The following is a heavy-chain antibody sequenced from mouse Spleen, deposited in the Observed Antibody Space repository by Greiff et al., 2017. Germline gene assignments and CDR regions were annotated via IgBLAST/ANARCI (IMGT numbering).Heavy chain of an antibody. V-gene: IGHV1-15*01. CDR2: IDPETGGT. D-gene: IGHD1-1*01. CDR3: TRNSGRELYFDY. Sequence: QVQLQQSGAELVRPGASVTLSCKASGYTFTDYEMHWVKQTPVHGLEWIGAIDPETGGTAYNQKFKGKAILTADKSSSTAYMELRSLTSEDSAVYYCTRNSGRELYFDYWGQGTTLTVSS. J-gene: IGHJ2*01. CDR1: GYTFTDYE.